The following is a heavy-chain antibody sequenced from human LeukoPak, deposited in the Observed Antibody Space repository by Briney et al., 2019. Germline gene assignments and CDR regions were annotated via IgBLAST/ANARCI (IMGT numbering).Heavy chain of an antibody. Sequence: HPGGSLRLSCAASGFTFSGSAMHWVRQASGKGLEWAGRIRSKANSYATAYAASVRGRFTISRDDSKNTAYLQMNSLKTEDTAVYYCTRPTLGYCSGGSCYVGFDPWGQGTLVTVSS. V-gene: IGHV3-73*01. CDR3: TRPTLGYCSGGSCYVGFDP. J-gene: IGHJ5*02. CDR1: GFTFSGSA. CDR2: IRSKANSYAT. D-gene: IGHD2-15*01.